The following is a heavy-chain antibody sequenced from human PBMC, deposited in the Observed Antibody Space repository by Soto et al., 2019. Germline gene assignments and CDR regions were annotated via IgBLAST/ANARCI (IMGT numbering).Heavy chain of an antibody. J-gene: IGHJ5*02. CDR1: GVTFSSFW. V-gene: IGHV3-74*01. CDR3: TRHGSGDYFLFDP. D-gene: IGHD4-17*01. CDR2: ASPDGTST. Sequence: GGSLRLSCAASGVTFSSFWMHWVRQVPGKGLVWVSRASPDGTSTSYADSVKGRFTISRDNAKNTLYMQMNSLRAEDTAVYYCTRHGSGDYFLFDPWGQGTLVTVSS.